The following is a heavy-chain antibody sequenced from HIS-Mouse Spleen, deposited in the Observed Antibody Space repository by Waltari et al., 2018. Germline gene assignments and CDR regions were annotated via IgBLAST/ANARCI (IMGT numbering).Heavy chain of an antibody. CDR3: ARDFHDFWSGYYGGDKKHDAFDI. J-gene: IGHJ3*02. CDR2: IYTSGST. Sequence: QVQLQESGPGLVKPSETLSLTCTVSGGSISSYYWSWIRQPAGKGLEWIGRIYTSGSTNYNPSLKSRVTMSVDTSKHQFSLKLSSVTAAETAVYYCARDFHDFWSGYYGGDKKHDAFDIWGQGTMVTVSS. V-gene: IGHV4-4*07. D-gene: IGHD3-3*01. CDR1: GGSISSYY.